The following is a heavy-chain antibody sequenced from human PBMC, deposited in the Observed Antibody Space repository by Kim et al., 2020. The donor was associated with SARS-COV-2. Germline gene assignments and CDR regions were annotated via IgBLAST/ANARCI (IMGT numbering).Heavy chain of an antibody. Sequence: AQKLQGRVTMTTDTSTSTAYMELRSLRSDDTAVYYCARDGMVELNNWFDPWGQGTLVTVSS. D-gene: IGHD2-8*01. V-gene: IGHV1-18*01. CDR3: ARDGMVELNNWFDP. J-gene: IGHJ5*02.